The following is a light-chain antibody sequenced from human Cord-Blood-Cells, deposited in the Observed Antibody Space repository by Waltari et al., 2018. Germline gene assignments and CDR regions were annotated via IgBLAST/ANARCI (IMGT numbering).Light chain of an antibody. Sequence: QSVLTQPPSVPGAPGQRVTISCTGRRSNIGAGYAVHWYQQLPGTAPKLLIYGNSNRPSGVPDRFSGSKSGTSASLAITGLQAEDEADYYCQSYDSSLSGVVFGGGTKLTVL. CDR2: GNS. J-gene: IGLJ2*01. CDR1: RSNIGAGYA. CDR3: QSYDSSLSGVV. V-gene: IGLV1-40*01.